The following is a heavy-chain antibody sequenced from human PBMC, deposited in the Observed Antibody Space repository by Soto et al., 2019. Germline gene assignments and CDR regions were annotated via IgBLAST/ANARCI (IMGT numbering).Heavy chain of an antibody. CDR2: ITWNSRVL. V-gene: IGHV3-9*01. Sequence: HPGGSLRLSCVGTGLNFDDFAMHWVRQAPGKGLEWVSGITWNSRVLAYADSVKGRFTISRDNAKNSLYLQMNSLRAEDTAVYYCARDVITGTTRWFDPWGQGTLVTVSS. J-gene: IGHJ5*02. CDR1: GLNFDDFA. D-gene: IGHD1-7*01. CDR3: ARDVITGTTRWFDP.